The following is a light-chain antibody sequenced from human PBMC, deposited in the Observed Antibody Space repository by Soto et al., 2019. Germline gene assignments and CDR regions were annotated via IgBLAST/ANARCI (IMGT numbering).Light chain of an antibody. CDR3: QNRHWA. J-gene: IGKJ1*01. Sequence: IQLTQSPSSLSASVGDRVTITCRASQEISGYLAWYQQTPGKAPKLLIYGVSTLQDGVSSRFSGRGSGTDFSPTISSLEPEDFATYYCQNRHWAFGPGT. CDR1: QEISGY. CDR2: GVS. V-gene: IGKV1-9*01.